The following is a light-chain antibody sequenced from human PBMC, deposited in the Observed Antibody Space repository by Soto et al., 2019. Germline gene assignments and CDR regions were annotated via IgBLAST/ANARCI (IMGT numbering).Light chain of an antibody. CDR3: CSYAGSSTYV. CDR2: EGS. CDR1: SSDVGRYNI. V-gene: IGLV2-23*01. Sequence: QSALTQPASVSGSPGQSITVSCTGTSSDVGRYNIVPWYQQHPGKAPNLMIYEGSKRPSGVSNRFSGSKSGNTASLTISGLQAEDEADYYCCSYAGSSTYVFGPGTKVTVL. J-gene: IGLJ1*01.